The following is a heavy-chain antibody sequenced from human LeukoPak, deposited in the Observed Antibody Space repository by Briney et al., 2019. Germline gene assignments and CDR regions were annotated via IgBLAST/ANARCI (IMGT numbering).Heavy chain of an antibody. CDR1: GGSFSGYY. V-gene: IGHV4-34*01. D-gene: IGHD6-13*01. Sequence: TSETLSLTCAVYGGSFSGYYWSWIRQPPGKGLEWIGEINHSGSTNYNPSLKSRVTISVDTSKNQFSLKLSSVTAADTAVYYCARGAGAWFDPWGQGALVTVSS. J-gene: IGHJ5*02. CDR3: ARGAGAWFDP. CDR2: INHSGST.